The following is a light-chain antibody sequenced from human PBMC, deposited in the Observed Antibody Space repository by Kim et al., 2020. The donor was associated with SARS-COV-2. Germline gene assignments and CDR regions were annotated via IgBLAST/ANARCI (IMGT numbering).Light chain of an antibody. V-gene: IGKV1-5*03. Sequence: DIQMTQSPSTLSASVGDRVTITCRASQSISSWLAWYQQKPGKAPKLLIHRASSLESGVPSRFSGSGSGTEFTLTISSLQPDDLATYYYQQYNNFWTFGQGTKVDIK. CDR1: QSISSW. J-gene: IGKJ1*01. CDR2: RAS. CDR3: QQYNNFWT.